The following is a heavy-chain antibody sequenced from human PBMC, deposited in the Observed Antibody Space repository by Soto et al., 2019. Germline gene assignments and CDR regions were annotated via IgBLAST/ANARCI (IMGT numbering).Heavy chain of an antibody. CDR2: ISAYNGNT. CDR1: GYTFTSYG. D-gene: IGHD6-13*01. CDR3: ARVIASAVDFDY. V-gene: IGHV1-18*01. Sequence: QVQLVQSGAEVKKPGASVKVSCKASGYTFTSYGISWVRQAPGQGLEWMGWISAYNGNTNYAQKLQGRVTMTTDTTTRRAYLELRSLRSDDTAVDYCARVIASAVDFDYWGQGTLVTVSS. J-gene: IGHJ4*02.